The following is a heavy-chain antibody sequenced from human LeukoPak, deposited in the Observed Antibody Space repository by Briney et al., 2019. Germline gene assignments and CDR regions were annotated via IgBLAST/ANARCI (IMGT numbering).Heavy chain of an antibody. CDR3: ARQKRWDGYTLDS. Sequence: SETLSLTCTVSGDSISSSSCYWGWIRQLPGKGLEWIGSVSYSGSTYYNPSLKSRVTISVDTSKNQFSLKLSSVAAADTAVYYCARQKRWDGYTLDSWGQGTLVTVSS. CDR1: GDSISSSSCY. V-gene: IGHV4-39*01. D-gene: IGHD5-24*01. CDR2: VSYSGST. J-gene: IGHJ4*02.